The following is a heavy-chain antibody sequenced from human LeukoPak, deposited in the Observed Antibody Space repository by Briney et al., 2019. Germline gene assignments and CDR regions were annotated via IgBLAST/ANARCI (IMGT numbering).Heavy chain of an antibody. CDR2: INHSGST. CDR3: ARDRATVTTPTEAFDI. Sequence: SETLSLTCAVYGGSFSGYYWSWIRQPPGQGLEWIGEINHSGSTNYNPSLKSRVTIAVDTSKYQFSLKLSSVSAADTAVYYCARDRATVTTPTEAFDIWGQGTMVTVSS. V-gene: IGHV4-34*01. CDR1: GGSFSGYY. J-gene: IGHJ3*02. D-gene: IGHD4-17*01.